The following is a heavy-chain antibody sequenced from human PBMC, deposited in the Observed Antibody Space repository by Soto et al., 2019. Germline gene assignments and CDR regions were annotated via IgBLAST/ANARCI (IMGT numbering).Heavy chain of an antibody. Sequence: GGSLRLSCVACGFTFTTYAMSWVRQPPGKGLEWVSGIGNGEGRTYYADSVKGRFTISRDNSRNTVYLQMNSLRADDTPVYYWAPGGQLVGDYWAKGTVVPVSP. J-gene: IGHJ4*02. D-gene: IGHD6-13*01. CDR1: GFTFTTYA. CDR3: APGGQLVGDY. V-gene: IGHV3-23*03. CDR2: IGNGEGRT.